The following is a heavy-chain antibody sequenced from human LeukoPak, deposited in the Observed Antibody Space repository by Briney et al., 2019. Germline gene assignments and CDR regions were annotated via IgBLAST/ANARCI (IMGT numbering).Heavy chain of an antibody. CDR3: ARARSIVVVVAAYYMDV. D-gene: IGHD2-15*01. CDR2: INHDGTGT. Sequence: QTGGSLRLSCAASGWMHWVRQAPGKGLVWVSGINHDGTGTYYADSVKGRFTISRDNAKNSLYLQMNSLRAEDTAVYYCARARSIVVVVAAYYMDVWGKGTTVTVSS. CDR1: GW. V-gene: IGHV3-74*01. J-gene: IGHJ6*03.